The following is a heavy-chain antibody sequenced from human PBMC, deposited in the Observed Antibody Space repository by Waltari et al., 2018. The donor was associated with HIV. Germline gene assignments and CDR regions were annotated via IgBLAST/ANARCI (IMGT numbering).Heavy chain of an antibody. V-gene: IGHV3-33*06. J-gene: IGHJ3*02. CDR1: GFTFSGYG. CDR2: IWSDGYNK. Sequence: QVYLMESGGGVVQPGGSLKLSCAASGFTFSGYGMHWFRQAPGKGLEGVAVIWSDGYNKFYAESVRGRFTFSRDNSKYTLSLQMNSLRAEVTALYYCVKERGPFNGFDIWGQGTMVTVSS. CDR3: VKERGPFNGFDI. D-gene: IGHD3-16*01.